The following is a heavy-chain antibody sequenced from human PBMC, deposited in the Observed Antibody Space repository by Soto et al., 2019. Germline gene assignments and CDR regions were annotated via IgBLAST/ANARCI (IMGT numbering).Heavy chain of an antibody. CDR1: GGSISSGGYS. Sequence: PSETLSLTCAVSGGSISSGGYSWSWIRQPPGKGLEWIGYIYHSGSTYYNPSLKSRVTISVDTSKNQFSLKLSSVTAADTAVYYCARSYRPAAGTIDWFDPWGQGTLVTVSS. CDR2: IYHSGST. D-gene: IGHD6-13*01. J-gene: IGHJ5*02. V-gene: IGHV4-30-2*02. CDR3: ARSYRPAAGTIDWFDP.